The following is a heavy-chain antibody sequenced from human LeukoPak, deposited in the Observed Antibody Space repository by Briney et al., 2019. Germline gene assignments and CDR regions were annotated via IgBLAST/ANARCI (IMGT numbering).Heavy chain of an antibody. CDR2: ISSSGSV. CDR3: ARIPLGYSGAYYFDY. D-gene: IGHD5-12*01. CDR1: RGSISGSIRSYF. Sequence: SETLSLTCTVSRGSISGSIRSYFWSWLRQPPGKGLEWISYISSSGSVNDNPSLRSRVTISVDTSKNQFFLNPSSVSAADTAVYYCARIPLGYSGAYYFDYWGQGTLVTVSP. J-gene: IGHJ4*02. V-gene: IGHV4-4*09.